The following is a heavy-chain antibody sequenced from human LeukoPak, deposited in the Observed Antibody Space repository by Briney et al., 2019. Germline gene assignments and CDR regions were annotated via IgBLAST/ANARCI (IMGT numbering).Heavy chain of an antibody. Sequence: PGGSLRLSCAASGFTFDDYAMHWVRQAPGKGLEWVSGISWNSGSIGYADSVKGRFTISRDNAKNSLYLQTNSLRAEDTAVYYCARDQKVYELRYFGYWGQGTLVTVSS. V-gene: IGHV3-9*01. CDR1: GFTFDDYA. D-gene: IGHD3-9*01. CDR3: ARDQKVYELRYFGY. CDR2: ISWNSGSI. J-gene: IGHJ4*02.